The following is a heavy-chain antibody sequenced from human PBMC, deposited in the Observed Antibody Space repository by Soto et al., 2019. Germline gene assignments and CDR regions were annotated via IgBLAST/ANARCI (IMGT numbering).Heavy chain of an antibody. CDR1: GFTFSSYA. V-gene: IGHV3-23*01. J-gene: IGHJ4*02. D-gene: IGHD3-22*01. CDR3: AKEVLYYYDSSGKTQASFDY. Sequence: PGGSLRLSCAASGFTFSSYAMSWVRQAPGKGLECVSAISGSGGSTYYADSVKGRFTISRDNSKNTLYLQMNSLRAEDTAVYYCAKEVLYYYDSSGKTQASFDYWGQGTLVTVSS. CDR2: ISGSGGST.